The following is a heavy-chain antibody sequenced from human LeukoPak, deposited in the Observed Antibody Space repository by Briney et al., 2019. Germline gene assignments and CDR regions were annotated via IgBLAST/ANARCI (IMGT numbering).Heavy chain of an antibody. Sequence: SETLSLTCTVSGGSISTYYRSWIRQPPGRRLEWIGCINYSGSTNYNPSLKSRVTISVDTSKKQFSLKLSSVTAADTAMYYCARDLVATYWGQGTLVTVSS. CDR2: INYSGST. J-gene: IGHJ4*02. CDR1: GGSISTYY. D-gene: IGHD5-12*01. CDR3: ARDLVATY. V-gene: IGHV4-59*01.